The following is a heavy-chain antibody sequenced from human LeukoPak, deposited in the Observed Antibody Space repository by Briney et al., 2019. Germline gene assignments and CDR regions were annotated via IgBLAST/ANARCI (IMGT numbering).Heavy chain of an antibody. D-gene: IGHD3-10*01. CDR1: GFTFSSYA. Sequence: GGSLRLSCAASGFTFSSYAMSWVRQAPGKGLEWVSAISGSGGSTYYADSVKGRFTISRDNSKNTLYLQMNSLRAEGTAVYYCAKDDNYYGSGSYQDYWGQGTLVTVSS. J-gene: IGHJ4*02. CDR2: ISGSGGST. V-gene: IGHV3-23*01. CDR3: AKDDNYYGSGSYQDY.